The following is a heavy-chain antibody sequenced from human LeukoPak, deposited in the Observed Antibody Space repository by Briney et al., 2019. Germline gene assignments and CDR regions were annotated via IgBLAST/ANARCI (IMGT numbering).Heavy chain of an antibody. V-gene: IGHV3-11*01. CDR2: ISSSGSTI. Sequence: PGGSLRLSCAASGFTFSDYYMSWIRQAPGKGLEWVSYISSSGSTIYYADSVKGRFTISRDNAKNSLYLQMNSLRAEDTAIYYCAKELDFWSGTRYYGMDVWGQGTTVTVSS. D-gene: IGHD3-3*01. J-gene: IGHJ6*02. CDR1: GFTFSDYY. CDR3: AKELDFWSGTRYYGMDV.